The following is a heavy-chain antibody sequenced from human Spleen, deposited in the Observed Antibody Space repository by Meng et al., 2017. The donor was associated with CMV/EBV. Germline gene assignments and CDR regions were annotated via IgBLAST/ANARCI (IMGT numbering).Heavy chain of an antibody. V-gene: IGHV3-23*03. CDR2: IHGGGRGT. D-gene: IGHD2-2*01. CDR1: GFIVSTYA. CDR3: AKDPVPGSGYCSSISCHRGPYFQH. Sequence: GGSLRLSCAASGFIVSTYAISWVRQAPGKGLEWVSFIHGGGRGTYYADSVKGRFTISRDDSKNTLYLQTDSVRAEDTAVYYCAKDPVPGSGYCSSISCHRGPYFQHWGQGTLVTVSS. J-gene: IGHJ1*01.